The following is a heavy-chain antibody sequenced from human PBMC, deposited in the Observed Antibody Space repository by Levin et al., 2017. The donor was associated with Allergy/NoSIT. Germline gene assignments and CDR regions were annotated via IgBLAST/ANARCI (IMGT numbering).Heavy chain of an antibody. J-gene: IGHJ6*02. CDR1: GGSFSGYY. CDR3: ARSGRYGYQKRRYYYYGMDV. Sequence: SETLSLTCAVYGGSFSGYYWSWIRQPPGKGLEWIGEINHSGSTNYNPSLKSRVTISVDTSKNQFSLKLSSVTAADTAVYYCARSGRYGYQKRRYYYYGMDVWGQGTTVTVSS. D-gene: IGHD6-25*01. CDR2: INHSGST. V-gene: IGHV4-34*01.